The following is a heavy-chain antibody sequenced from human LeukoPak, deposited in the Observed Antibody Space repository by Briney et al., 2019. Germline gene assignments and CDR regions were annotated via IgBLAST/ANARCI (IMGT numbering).Heavy chain of an antibody. CDR2: INTGNGNT. J-gene: IGHJ1*01. CDR1: GYTFTSYS. D-gene: IGHD3-22*01. Sequence: ASVRVSCKASGYTFTSYSIHWVRQAPGQTLEWMGWINTGNGNTKYSQKFQGRVTITADKSTSTAYMELSSLRSEDTAVYYCAGYTYYYDSSGYSEYFQHWGQGTLVTVSS. CDR3: AGYTYYYDSSGYSEYFQH. V-gene: IGHV1-3*04.